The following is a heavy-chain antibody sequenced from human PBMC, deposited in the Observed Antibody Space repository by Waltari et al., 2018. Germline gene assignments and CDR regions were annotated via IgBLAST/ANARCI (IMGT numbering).Heavy chain of an antibody. D-gene: IGHD3-22*01. J-gene: IGHJ5*02. CDR1: GGTFSSYA. CDR2: IIPSFGTA. V-gene: IGHV1-69*14. CDR3: ARGNYDSSGYYYVGINWFDP. Sequence: QVQLVQSGAEVKKPGSSVKVSCKASGGTFSSYAISWVRQAPGQGLEWMGGIIPSFGTANYAQKFQGRVTITADKSTSTAYMELSSLRSEDTAVYYCARGNYDSSGYYYVGINWFDPWGQGTLVTVSS.